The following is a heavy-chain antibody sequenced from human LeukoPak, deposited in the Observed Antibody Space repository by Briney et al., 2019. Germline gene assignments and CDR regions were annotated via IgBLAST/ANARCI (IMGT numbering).Heavy chain of an antibody. J-gene: IGHJ4*02. CDR3: VATAAGLPY. V-gene: IGHV4-59*01. Sequence: SETLSLTCTVSGVSISSYYWSWIRQPPGKGLEWIGYIYDSGSTKYNPSLKSRVTMSLDTSKNQFSLKLRPVTAADTAVYYCVATAAGLPYWGQGTLVTVSS. D-gene: IGHD6-13*01. CDR1: GVSISSYY. CDR2: IYDSGST.